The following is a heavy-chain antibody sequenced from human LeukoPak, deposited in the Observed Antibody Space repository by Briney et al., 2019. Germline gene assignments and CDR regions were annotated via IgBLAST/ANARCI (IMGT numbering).Heavy chain of an antibody. J-gene: IGHJ4*02. Sequence: GGSLRLSCAASGFTFSNYAISWVRQAPGKGLEWVSVVSGSGGDAYYADSVKGRFTISRDNSKNTLYLQMSSLSAEDTAVYYCAKGSGTYDIGASFDYWGQGTPVTVSS. CDR3: AKGSGTYDIGASFDY. D-gene: IGHD3-10*01. CDR1: GFTFSNYA. CDR2: VSGSGGDA. V-gene: IGHV3-23*01.